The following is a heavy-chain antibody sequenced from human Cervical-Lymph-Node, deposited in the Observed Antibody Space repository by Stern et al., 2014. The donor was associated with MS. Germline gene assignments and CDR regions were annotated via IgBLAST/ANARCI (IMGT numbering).Heavy chain of an antibody. Sequence: VQLEESGGAVVQPGRSLRLSCAASGFTFSSYGMHWVRQAPGKGLEWVTVISYDGNHKDYAASVKGRFTISRDNSKNTLHLQMNSVTPDDTAIYYCARDYEDTSMLFDHWGQGTLVTVSS. V-gene: IGHV3-30*03. J-gene: IGHJ4*02. D-gene: IGHD2-8*01. CDR1: GFTFSSYG. CDR3: ARDYEDTSMLFDH. CDR2: ISYDGNHK.